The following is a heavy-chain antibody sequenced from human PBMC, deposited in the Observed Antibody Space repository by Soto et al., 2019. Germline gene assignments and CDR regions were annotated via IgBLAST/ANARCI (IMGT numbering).Heavy chain of an antibody. Sequence: QVQLVESGGGVVQPGRSLRLSCAASGFTFSSYGMHWVRQAPGKGLEWVAVISYDGSNKYYADSVKGRFTISRDNSKNTLYLQMNSLRAEDTAVYYCAKGTGRYFDWLLYYAFDIWGQGTMVTVSS. D-gene: IGHD3-9*01. CDR3: AKGTGRYFDWLLYYAFDI. V-gene: IGHV3-30*18. J-gene: IGHJ3*02. CDR2: ISYDGSNK. CDR1: GFTFSSYG.